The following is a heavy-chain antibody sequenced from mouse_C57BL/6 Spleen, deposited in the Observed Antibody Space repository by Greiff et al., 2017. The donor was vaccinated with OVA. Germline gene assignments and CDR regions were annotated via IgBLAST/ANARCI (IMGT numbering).Heavy chain of an antibody. Sequence: EVQLVESGPELVKPGASVKIPCKASGYTFTDYNMDWVKQSHGKSLEWIGDINPNNGGTIYNQKFKGKATLTVDKSSSTAYMELRSLTSEDTAVYYCARCYGSSYYAMDYWGQGTSVTVSS. J-gene: IGHJ4*01. V-gene: IGHV1-18*01. CDR3: ARCYGSSYYAMDY. CDR1: GYTFTDYN. D-gene: IGHD1-1*01. CDR2: INPNNGGT.